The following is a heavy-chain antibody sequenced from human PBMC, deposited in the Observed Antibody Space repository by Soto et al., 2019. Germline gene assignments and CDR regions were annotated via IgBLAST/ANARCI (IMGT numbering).Heavy chain of an antibody. Sequence: QVQLVQSGAEVKKPGASVKVSCKASGYTFTSYAMHWVRQAPGQRLEWMGWINAGNGNTKYSQKFQGRVTITRDTSASTAYMELSSLRSEDTAVYYCARDLDDILTGHILGWFDPWGQGTLVTVSS. V-gene: IGHV1-3*01. CDR1: GYTFTSYA. CDR2: INAGNGNT. J-gene: IGHJ5*02. CDR3: ARDLDDILTGHILGWFDP. D-gene: IGHD3-9*01.